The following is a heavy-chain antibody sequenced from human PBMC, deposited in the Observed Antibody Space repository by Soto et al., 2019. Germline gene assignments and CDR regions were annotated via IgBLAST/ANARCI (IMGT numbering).Heavy chain of an antibody. D-gene: IGHD6-13*01. J-gene: IGHJ4*02. Sequence: GSLRLSCAASGFTVSSNYMSWVRQAPGKGLEWVSVIYSGGSTYYADSVKGRFTISRDNSKNTLYLQMNSLRAEDTAVYYCARVEYSSSWPFDYWGQGTLVTVSS. CDR2: IYSGGST. CDR1: GFTVSSNY. V-gene: IGHV3-53*01. CDR3: ARVEYSSSWPFDY.